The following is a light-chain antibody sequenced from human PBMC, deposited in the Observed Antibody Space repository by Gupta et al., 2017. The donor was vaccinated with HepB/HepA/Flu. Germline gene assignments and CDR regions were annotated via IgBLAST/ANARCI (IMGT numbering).Light chain of an antibody. CDR2: EVT. Sequence: QSALTQPPSVSGSPGQSVTISCTGTSSDIGTHNRVSWYQQPPGTAPKLMIYEVTHRPSGGPDRFSGSKSGNTASLTISGLQAEDEADYYCSSYTMSRTVIFGGGTRLTVL. J-gene: IGLJ2*01. V-gene: IGLV2-18*02. CDR1: SSDIGTHNR. CDR3: SSYTMSRTVI.